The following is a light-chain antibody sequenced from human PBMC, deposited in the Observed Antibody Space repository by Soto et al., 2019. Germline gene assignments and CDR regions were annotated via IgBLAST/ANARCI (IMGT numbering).Light chain of an antibody. Sequence: EIVMTQSPATLSVSPGERATLSCRASQSVSSNLAWYQQKPGQAPRLLIYGVSIRATGIPARFSGSGSETEFTLTISSLQSEDCAVYCCQQYINWPLTFGGGTKVEIK. J-gene: IGKJ4*01. CDR2: GVS. CDR3: QQYINWPLT. V-gene: IGKV3-15*01. CDR1: QSVSSN.